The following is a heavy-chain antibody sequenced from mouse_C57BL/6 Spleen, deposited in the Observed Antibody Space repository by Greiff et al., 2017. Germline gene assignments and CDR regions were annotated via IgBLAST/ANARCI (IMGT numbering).Heavy chain of an antibody. V-gene: IGHV1-66*01. D-gene: IGHD3-2*02. CDR1: GYSFTSYY. Sequence: QVQLQQSGPELVKPGASVKISCKASGYSFTSYYIHWVKQRPGQGLEWVGWIYPGSGNTKYNEKFKGKATLTADTSSSTAYMQLSSLTSEDSAVYYCARGEGDSSGSFAYWGQGTLVTVAA. J-gene: IGHJ3*01. CDR2: IYPGSGNT. CDR3: ARGEGDSSGSFAY.